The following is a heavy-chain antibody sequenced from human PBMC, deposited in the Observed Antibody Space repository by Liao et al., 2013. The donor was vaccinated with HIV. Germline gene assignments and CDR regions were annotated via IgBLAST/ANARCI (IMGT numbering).Heavy chain of an antibody. CDR3: ARALDYDFWSGYYYYYYMDV. D-gene: IGHD3-3*01. J-gene: IGHJ6*03. CDR1: GGSFSGYY. V-gene: IGHV4-59*10. Sequence: QVQLQQWGAGLLKPSETLSLTCAVYGGSFSGYYWSWIRQPAGRGLEWIGRIYTSGSTNYNPSLKSRVTISVDTSKNQFSLKLSSVTAADTAVYYCARALDYDFWSGYYYYYYMDVWGKGTTVTVS. CDR2: IYTSGST.